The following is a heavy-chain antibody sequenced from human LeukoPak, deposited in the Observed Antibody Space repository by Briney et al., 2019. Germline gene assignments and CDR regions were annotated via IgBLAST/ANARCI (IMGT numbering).Heavy chain of an antibody. D-gene: IGHD5-12*01. CDR1: GFTFSSYG. Sequence: PGRSLRLSCAASGFTFSSYGMNWVRQAPGKRLEWISYISRSGTVKFYAASVEGRFAISRDNAKNSLHLQMNSLRAEDTAVYYCARDWLRLEPWGQGTLVTVSS. CDR3: ARDWLRLEP. CDR2: ISRSGTVK. J-gene: IGHJ5*02. V-gene: IGHV3-48*04.